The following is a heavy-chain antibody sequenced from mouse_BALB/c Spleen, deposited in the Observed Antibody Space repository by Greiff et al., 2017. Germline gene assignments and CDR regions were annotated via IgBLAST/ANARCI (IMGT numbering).Heavy chain of an antibody. CDR2: IYPSDSYT. CDR1: GYTFTSYW. Sequence: VQLQQSGAELVRPGASVKLSCKASGYTFTSYWINWVKQRPGQGLEWIGNIYPSDSYTNYNQKFKDKATLTVDKSSSTAYMQLSSPTSEDSAVYYCTMIATTWFAYWGQGTLVTVSA. CDR3: TMIATTWFAY. D-gene: IGHD2-4*01. J-gene: IGHJ3*01. V-gene: IGHV1-69*02.